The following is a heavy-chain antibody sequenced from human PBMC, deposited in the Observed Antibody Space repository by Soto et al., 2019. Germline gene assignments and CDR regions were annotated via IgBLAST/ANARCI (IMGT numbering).Heavy chain of an antibody. Sequence: QVQLVQSGAEVKQPGSSVKVSCKASGGTFSSYTISWVRQAPGQGLEWMGRIIPILGIANYAQKFQGRVTITADKSTSTAYMELSRLRSEDTAVYYCASTITVTAYYMDVWGKGTTVTVSS. CDR2: IIPILGIA. J-gene: IGHJ6*03. CDR1: GGTFSSYT. CDR3: ASTITVTAYYMDV. V-gene: IGHV1-69*02. D-gene: IGHD4-4*01.